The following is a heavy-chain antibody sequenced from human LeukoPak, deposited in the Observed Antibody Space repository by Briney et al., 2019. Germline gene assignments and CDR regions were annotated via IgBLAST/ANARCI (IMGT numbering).Heavy chain of an antibody. V-gene: IGHV3-53*01. Sequence: GGSLRLSCAASGCTVSSNYMSWVRQAAGTGLEWVSIIYSSGRTDYADSVKGRFTISRDNSKNTLYLQMNSLRAEDTAMYYCARNYGSGSYFNAWIDYWGQGTLVTVSS. CDR3: ARNYGSGSYFNAWIDY. CDR1: GCTVSSNY. J-gene: IGHJ4*02. D-gene: IGHD3-10*01. CDR2: IYSSGRT.